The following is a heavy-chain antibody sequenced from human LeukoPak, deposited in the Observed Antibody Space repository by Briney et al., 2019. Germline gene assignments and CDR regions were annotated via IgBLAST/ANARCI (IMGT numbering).Heavy chain of an antibody. CDR3: ARDSDYTYGITAFDY. CDR1: GGSFSGYY. CDR2: INHSGST. J-gene: IGHJ4*02. D-gene: IGHD5-12*01. Sequence: SETLSLTCAVYGGSFSGYYWSWIRQPPGKGLEWIGEINHSGSTNYNPSLKSRVTISVDTSKNQFSLKLSSVTAADTAVYYCARDSDYTYGITAFDYWGQGTLVTVSS. V-gene: IGHV4-34*01.